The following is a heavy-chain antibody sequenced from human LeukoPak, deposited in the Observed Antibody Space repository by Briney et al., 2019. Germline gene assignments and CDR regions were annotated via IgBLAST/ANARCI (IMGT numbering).Heavy chain of an antibody. CDR3: ATIGDRRTGELYRIDY. CDR2: VSYGGSNK. D-gene: IGHD7-27*01. CDR1: GFTFSSYA. V-gene: IGHV3-30-3*01. J-gene: IGHJ4*02. Sequence: GGSLRLSCAASGFTFSSYAMHWVRQAPGKGLEWVAVVSYGGSNKYYADSVKGRFTISRDNSKNTLYLQMNSLRAEDAAVYYCATIGDRRTGELYRIDYWGQGTLVTVSS.